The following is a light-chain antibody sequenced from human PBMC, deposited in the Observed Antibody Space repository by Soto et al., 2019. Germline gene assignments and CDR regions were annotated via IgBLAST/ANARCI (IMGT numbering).Light chain of an antibody. J-gene: IGKJ1*01. Sequence: IVLTQSPGTLSLSPGDRATLSCRASQSVRSNYVAWYQQRPGQAPRLLIYGASTRATGIPERFSGSGSGTDFTLTISRLDPEDFAVFYCQQYGSSPLTFGQGTKVEIK. V-gene: IGKV3-20*01. CDR3: QQYGSSPLT. CDR2: GAS. CDR1: QSVRSNY.